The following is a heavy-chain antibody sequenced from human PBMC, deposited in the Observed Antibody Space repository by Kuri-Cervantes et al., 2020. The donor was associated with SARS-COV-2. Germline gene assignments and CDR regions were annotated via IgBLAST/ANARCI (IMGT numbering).Heavy chain of an antibody. V-gene: IGHV1-24*01. Sequence: ASVKVSCKVSGYTLTELSMHWVRQAPGKGLEWMGGFDPEDGETICAQKFQGRVTMTRDTSISTAYMELSRLRSDDTAVYYCARDYYGFDYWGQGTLVTVSS. D-gene: IGHD4-17*01. CDR3: ARDYYGFDY. CDR2: FDPEDGET. CDR1: GYTLTELS. J-gene: IGHJ4*02.